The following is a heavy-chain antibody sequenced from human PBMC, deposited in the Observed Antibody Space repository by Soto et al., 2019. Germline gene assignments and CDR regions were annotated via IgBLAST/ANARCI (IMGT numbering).Heavy chain of an antibody. CDR2: ISGSGGST. D-gene: IGHD4-4*01. CDR1: GFTFSSYA. CDR3: AHTYSPVDY. Sequence: GESLKISCAASGFTFSSYAMSWVRQAPGKGLEWVSAISGSGGSTYYADSVKGRFTISRDNSKNTLYLQMNSLRAEDTAVYYCAHTYSPVDYWGQGTLVTVSS. J-gene: IGHJ4*02. V-gene: IGHV3-23*01.